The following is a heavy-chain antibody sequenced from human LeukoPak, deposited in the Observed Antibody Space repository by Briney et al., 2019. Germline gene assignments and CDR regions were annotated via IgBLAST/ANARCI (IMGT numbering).Heavy chain of an antibody. CDR2: VYSRGST. CDR3: ARDQGYCSSTSCSQSWFDP. J-gene: IGHJ5*02. V-gene: IGHV4-59*01. D-gene: IGHD2-2*01. CDR1: GGSISNYY. Sequence: PSDTLSLTCTVSGGSISNYYGNWVRQPPGKGREWIGYVYSRGSTNYNPSLESGVTISVATSKHPFSLKLSSVTAADTAVYYRARDQGYCSSTSCSQSWFDPWGQGTLVTVSS.